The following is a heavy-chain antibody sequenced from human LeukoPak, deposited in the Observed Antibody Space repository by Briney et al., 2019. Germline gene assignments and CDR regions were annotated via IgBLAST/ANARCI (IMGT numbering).Heavy chain of an antibody. CDR2: IYSGGNT. D-gene: IGHD3-10*01. Sequence: GGSLRLSCAASGFTVSSAYMSWVRQAPGKGLEWVSVIYSGGNTYYADSVKGRFTISRDNSKNTLYLQMNSLRVEDTAVYYCARQFGDYWGQGTLVTVSS. CDR1: GFTVSSAY. J-gene: IGHJ4*02. V-gene: IGHV3-53*01. CDR3: ARQFGDY.